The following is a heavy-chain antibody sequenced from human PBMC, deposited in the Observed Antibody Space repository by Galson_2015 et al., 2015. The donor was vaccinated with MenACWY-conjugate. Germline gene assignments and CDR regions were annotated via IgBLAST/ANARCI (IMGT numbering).Heavy chain of an antibody. CDR1: GSTLTSDW. CDR2: INRDGGST. Sequence: SLRLSCADSGSTLTSDWMHWVRQAPGKGLEWVSRINRDGGSTSYADFVKGRFTVSRDSAKKTLYLEMTSLRVEDTAVYYCGRPHSTSHYCVDYWGRGTLVTVSS. CDR3: GRPHSTSHYCVDY. V-gene: IGHV3-74*01. J-gene: IGHJ4*02. D-gene: IGHD2-2*01.